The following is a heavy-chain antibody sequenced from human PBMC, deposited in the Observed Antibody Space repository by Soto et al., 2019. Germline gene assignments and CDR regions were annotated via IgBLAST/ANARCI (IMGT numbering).Heavy chain of an antibody. V-gene: IGHV3-15*01. CDR1: GFTFRDAW. D-gene: IGHD2-2*02. CDR2: IKSATSGGTK. Sequence: EVQLVESGGGLVKPGGSLRLSCAASGFTFRDAWLTWVRQAPGKGLEWVGRIKSATSGGTKEYVAPVKDRFIISTHHSRNTLDLQMPSLITADTAVYYFVSDIAVIGFADFDYWGQGILVSVSS. CDR3: VSDIAVIGFADFDY. J-gene: IGHJ4*02.